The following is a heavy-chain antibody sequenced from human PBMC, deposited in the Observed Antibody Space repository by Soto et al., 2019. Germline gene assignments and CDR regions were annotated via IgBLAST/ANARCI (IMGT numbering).Heavy chain of an antibody. D-gene: IGHD3-22*01. Sequence: QVQLQESGPGLVKPSQTLSLTCTVSGGSISSGGYYWSWIRQHPGKGLEWIGYIYYSGSTYYNPSLKRRFTISVDTSKNQFSLKLSSVTAADTAVYYCARTSYDSSGTAADPWGQGTLVTVSS. CDR3: ARTSYDSSGTAADP. CDR2: IYYSGST. J-gene: IGHJ5*02. CDR1: GGSISSGGYY. V-gene: IGHV4-31*03.